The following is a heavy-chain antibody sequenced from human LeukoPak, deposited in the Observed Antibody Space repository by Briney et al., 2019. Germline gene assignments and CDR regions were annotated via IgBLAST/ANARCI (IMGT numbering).Heavy chain of an antibody. D-gene: IGHD1-1*01. CDR2: ISSSSSYI. Sequence: GGSLRLSCAASGFTFSSYSMNWVRQAPGKGLEWVSSISSSSSYIYYADSVKGRFTISRDNAKNSLYLQMNSLRAEDTAVYFCAREVIGMATTNWGPGTLVSVSS. CDR3: AREVIGMATTN. CDR1: GFTFSSYS. V-gene: IGHV3-21*01. J-gene: IGHJ4*02.